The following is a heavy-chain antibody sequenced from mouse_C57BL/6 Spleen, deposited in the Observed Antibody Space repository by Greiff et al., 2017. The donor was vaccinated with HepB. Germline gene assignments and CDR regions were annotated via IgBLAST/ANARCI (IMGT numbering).Heavy chain of an antibody. CDR1: GFTFSSYG. V-gene: IGHV5-6*01. D-gene: IGHD2-3*01. Sequence: EVKVVESGGDLVKPGGSLKLSCAASGFTFSSYGMSWVRQTPDKRLEWVATISSGGSYTYYPDSVKGRFTISRDNAKNTLYLQMSSLKSEDTAMYYCARQNDGYYGGDFDVWGTGTTVTVSS. J-gene: IGHJ1*03. CDR3: ARQNDGYYGGDFDV. CDR2: ISSGGSYT.